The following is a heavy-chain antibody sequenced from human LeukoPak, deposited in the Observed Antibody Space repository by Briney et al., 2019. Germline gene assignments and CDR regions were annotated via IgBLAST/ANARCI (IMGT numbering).Heavy chain of an antibody. Sequence: GGSLRLSCAASGFTFSSYAMSWVRQVPGKGLEWVSVISGSGDNTYYADSLKGRFTISRDNARNSLYLQMNSLRAEDTAVYYCARAPSSGQPNYFDYWGQGTLVTVSS. CDR1: GFTFSSYA. V-gene: IGHV3-23*01. J-gene: IGHJ4*02. CDR2: ISGSGDNT. D-gene: IGHD6-19*01. CDR3: ARAPSSGQPNYFDY.